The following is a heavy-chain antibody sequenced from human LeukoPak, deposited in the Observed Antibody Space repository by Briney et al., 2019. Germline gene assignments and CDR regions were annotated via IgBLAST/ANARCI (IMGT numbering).Heavy chain of an antibody. CDR1: GFTFSTYW. Sequence: GGSLRLSCAASGFTFSTYWMTWVRQAPGKGPEWVANIKEDGSATYYVDSVKGRFTISRDNAKKSLYLQMNSLRAEDTAVYYCARDSPGYLAYNSWGQGTLVTVSS. CDR2: IKEDGSAT. V-gene: IGHV3-7*04. D-gene: IGHD1-1*01. J-gene: IGHJ4*02. CDR3: ARDSPGYLAYNS.